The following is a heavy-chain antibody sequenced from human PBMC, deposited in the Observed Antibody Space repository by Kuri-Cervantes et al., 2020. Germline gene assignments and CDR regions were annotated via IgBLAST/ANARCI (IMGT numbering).Heavy chain of an antibody. CDR1: GFTFSSYA. V-gene: IGHV3-21*01. Sequence: GESLKISCAASGFTFSSYAMHWVRQAPGKGLEWVSSISSSSSYIYYADSVKGRFTISRDNSKNTLYLQMNSLRAEDTAVYCCARGGSYSFAFDIWGQGTMVTVSS. J-gene: IGHJ3*02. CDR2: ISSSSSYI. D-gene: IGHD1-26*01. CDR3: ARGGSYSFAFDI.